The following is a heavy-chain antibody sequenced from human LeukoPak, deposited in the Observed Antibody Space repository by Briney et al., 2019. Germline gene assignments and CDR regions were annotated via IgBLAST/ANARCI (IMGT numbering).Heavy chain of an antibody. Sequence: GASVKVSCKASGYTFTGYYMHWVRQAPGQGLEWMGRINPNSGGTNYAQKFQGRVTMTRDTSISTAYMELSRLRSDDTAVYYCARYYYDSSGPDYWGQGILVTVSS. V-gene: IGHV1-2*06. CDR1: GYTFTGYY. J-gene: IGHJ4*02. D-gene: IGHD3-22*01. CDR2: INPNSGGT. CDR3: ARYYYDSSGPDY.